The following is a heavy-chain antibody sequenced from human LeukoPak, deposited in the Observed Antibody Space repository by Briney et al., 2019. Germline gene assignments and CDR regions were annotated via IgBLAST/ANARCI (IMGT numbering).Heavy chain of an antibody. CDR2: INAGNGNT. CDR3: ARDAVDTAI. CDR1: GYTFTSYA. D-gene: IGHD5-18*01. V-gene: IGHV1-3*03. Sequence: ASVKVSCKASGYTFTSYAMHWVRQAPGQRLEWMGWINAGNGNTKYSQEFQGRVTMTRDTSTSTVYMELSSLRSEDTAVYYCARDAVDTAIWGQGTLVTVSS. J-gene: IGHJ4*02.